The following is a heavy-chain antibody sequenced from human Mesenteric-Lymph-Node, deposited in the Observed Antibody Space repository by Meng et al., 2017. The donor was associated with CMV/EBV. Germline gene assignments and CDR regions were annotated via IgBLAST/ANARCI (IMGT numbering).Heavy chain of an antibody. D-gene: IGHD2-15*01. CDR2: VSAYDGDT. J-gene: IGHJ4*02. CDR3: ARDELAVRSSYQLLPSDY. CDR1: FISYA. Sequence: FISYAISWVRQAPGQGPEWMGRVSAYDGDTTYAQNLQGRVTMTTDTSTSTAYMELRSLRSDDTAVYYCARDELAVRSSYQLLPSDYWGQGTLVTVSS. V-gene: IGHV1-18*04.